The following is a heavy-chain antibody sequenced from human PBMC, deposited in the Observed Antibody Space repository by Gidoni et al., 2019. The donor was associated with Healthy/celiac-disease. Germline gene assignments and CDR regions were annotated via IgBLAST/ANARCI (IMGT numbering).Heavy chain of an antibody. V-gene: IGHV1-69*04. D-gene: IGHD3-22*01. Sequence: QVQLVQSGAEVKKPGSSVKVSCKASGGTFSSYAISWVRQAPGQGLEWMGRIIPILGIANYAQKFQGRVTITADKSTSTAYMELSSLRSEDTAVYYCARDTYYYDSTTGGAFDIWGQGTMVTVSS. CDR2: IIPILGIA. CDR3: ARDTYYYDSTTGGAFDI. J-gene: IGHJ3*02. CDR1: GGTFSSYA.